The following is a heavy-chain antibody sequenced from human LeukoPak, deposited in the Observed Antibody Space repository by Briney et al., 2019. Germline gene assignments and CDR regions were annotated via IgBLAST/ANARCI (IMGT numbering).Heavy chain of an antibody. V-gene: IGHV4-34*01. CDR2: INHSGST. J-gene: IGHJ4*02. CDR3: ARGFGSVMTTVPYFDY. D-gene: IGHD4-11*01. CDR1: GGSFSGYY. Sequence: SETLSLTCAVYGGSFSGYYWSWIRQPPGKGLEWIGEINHSGSTNYSPSLKSRVTISVDTSKNQFSLKLSSVTAADTAVYYCARGFGSVMTTVPYFDYWGQGTLVTVSS.